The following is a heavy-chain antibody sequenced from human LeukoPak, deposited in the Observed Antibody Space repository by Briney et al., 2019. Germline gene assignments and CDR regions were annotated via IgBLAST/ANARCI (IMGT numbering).Heavy chain of an antibody. J-gene: IGHJ3*01. Sequence: GESLKISCKVSGYSFTSYCIGWVRQMPGKGLEWMGIVYPGDSGPTYSPSFQGQVTISVDKSISTAYLQWSSLQASDTAMYYCGMSGDRVPLQDDVFDVWGQGTMVTVST. V-gene: IGHV5-51*01. D-gene: IGHD1-26*01. CDR3: GMSGDRVPLQDDVFDV. CDR2: VYPGDSGP. CDR1: GYSFTSYC.